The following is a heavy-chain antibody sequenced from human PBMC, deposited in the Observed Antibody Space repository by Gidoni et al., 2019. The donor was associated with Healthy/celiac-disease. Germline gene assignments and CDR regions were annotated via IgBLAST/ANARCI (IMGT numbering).Heavy chain of an antibody. CDR2: IKQEGSEK. D-gene: IGHD3-10*01. CDR1: GFTFSSSW. V-gene: IGHV3-7*01. Sequence: EVQLVASGGGLVQPGGSLRVSCAASGFTFSSSWMSWVRQAPGKGLEWVANIKQEGSEKYYVDSVKGRFTISRDNAKNSLYLKMNSLRAEDTAVYYCARDRLVRGGWFDPWGQGTLVTVSS. J-gene: IGHJ5*02. CDR3: ARDRLVRGGWFDP.